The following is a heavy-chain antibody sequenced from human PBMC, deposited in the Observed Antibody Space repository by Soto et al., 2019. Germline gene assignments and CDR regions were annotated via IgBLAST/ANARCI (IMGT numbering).Heavy chain of an antibody. CDR3: ASKGYEVHCSGGSCYSDY. J-gene: IGHJ4*02. D-gene: IGHD2-15*01. V-gene: IGHV3-21*01. Sequence: GGSLRLSCAASGFTFSSYSMNWVRQAPGKGLEWVSSISSSSSYIYYADSVKGRFTISRDNAKNSLYLQMNSLRAEDTAVYYCASKGYEVHCSGGSCYSDYWGQGTLVTVSS. CDR1: GFTFSSYS. CDR2: ISSSSSYI.